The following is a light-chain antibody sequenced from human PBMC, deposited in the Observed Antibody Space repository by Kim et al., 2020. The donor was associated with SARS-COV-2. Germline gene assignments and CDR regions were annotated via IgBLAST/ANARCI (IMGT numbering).Light chain of an antibody. Sequence: EIVMTQSPATLSVSPGERATLSCRASQSVSSNLVWYQQKPGQAPRLLIYGASTRVTGIPARFSGSGSGTEFTLTINSLQSEDFAVYYCQQYNNWPRTFGQGTKVDIK. CDR1: QSVSSN. CDR2: GAS. CDR3: QQYNNWPRT. J-gene: IGKJ1*01. V-gene: IGKV3-15*01.